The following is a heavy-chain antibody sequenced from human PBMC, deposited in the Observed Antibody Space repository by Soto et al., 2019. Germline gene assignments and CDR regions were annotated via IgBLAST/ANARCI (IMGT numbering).Heavy chain of an antibody. CDR1: GFTFSSYW. V-gene: IGHV3-7*01. CDR3: ARDRGGGYDSEYYFDY. J-gene: IGHJ4*02. D-gene: IGHD5-12*01. Sequence: EVQLVESGGGLVQPGGSLRLSCAASGFTFSSYWMSWVRQAPGKGLEWVANIKQDGSEKYYVDSVKGRFTISRDNAKNSLYLQMNSQRAEDTAVYYCARDRGGGYDSEYYFDYWGQGTLVTVSS. CDR2: IKQDGSEK.